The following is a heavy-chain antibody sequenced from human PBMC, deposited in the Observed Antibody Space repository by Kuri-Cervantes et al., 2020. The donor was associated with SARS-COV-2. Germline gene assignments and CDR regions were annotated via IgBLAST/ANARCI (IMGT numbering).Heavy chain of an antibody. V-gene: IGHV1-69*01. D-gene: IGHD2-2*01. Sequence: SCKASGGTFSSCAITWVRQAPGQGLEWMGGIIPIFGPANYAQKFQGRVTITADESTSTAYMELSSLRSEDTAVYYCARGPLPEDIAVLPAASPFMYFDYWGQGALVTVSS. CDR3: ARGPLPEDIAVLPAASPFMYFDY. J-gene: IGHJ4*02. CDR1: GGTFSSCA. CDR2: IIPIFGPA.